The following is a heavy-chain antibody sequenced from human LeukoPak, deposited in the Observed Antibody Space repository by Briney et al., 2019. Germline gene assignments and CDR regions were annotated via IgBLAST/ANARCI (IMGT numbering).Heavy chain of an antibody. CDR1: GFTFSSYA. Sequence: GGTLRLSCAASGFTFSSYAMHWVRQVPGNRLEYVSAISSNGGSTYYANSVKGRFTISRDNSKNPLYLQMGSLRAEDMAVYYCARTAGDCSGGSCYLPYDYWGQGTLVTVSS. V-gene: IGHV3-64*01. CDR3: ARTAGDCSGGSCYLPYDY. CDR2: ISSNGGST. D-gene: IGHD2-15*01. J-gene: IGHJ4*02.